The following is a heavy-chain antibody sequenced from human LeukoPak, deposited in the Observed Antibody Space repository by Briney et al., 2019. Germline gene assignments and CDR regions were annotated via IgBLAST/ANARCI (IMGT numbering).Heavy chain of an antibody. CDR2: ISGSGERT. D-gene: IGHD6-13*01. CDR1: GFTFSTYW. CDR3: AIREPIGY. J-gene: IGHJ4*02. V-gene: IGHV3-23*01. Sequence: AGGSLRLSCAASGFTFSTYWMSWVRQAPGKGPEWVAAISGSGERTDYADSVRGRFTISRDNSKSTLYLQMNSLRVEDTAIYYCAIREPIGYWGQGSLVTVSP.